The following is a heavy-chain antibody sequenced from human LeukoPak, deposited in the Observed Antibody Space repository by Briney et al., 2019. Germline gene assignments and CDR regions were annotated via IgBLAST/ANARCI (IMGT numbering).Heavy chain of an antibody. Sequence: GGSLRLSCAASGFTFSSYAMSWVRQAPGKGLEWVSAFSGSGGSTYYADSVKGRFTISRDNSKNTVYLQMNSLRAGDTAVYYCAKSSPPPINYWGQGTLVTVSS. V-gene: IGHV3-23*01. J-gene: IGHJ4*02. CDR3: AKSSPPPINY. CDR1: GFTFSSYA. D-gene: IGHD1-14*01. CDR2: FSGSGGST.